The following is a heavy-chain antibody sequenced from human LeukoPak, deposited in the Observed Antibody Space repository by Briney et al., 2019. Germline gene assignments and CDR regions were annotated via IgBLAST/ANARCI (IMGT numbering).Heavy chain of an antibody. J-gene: IGHJ4*02. CDR3: ARGLYYYDSSGYKIPPYFDY. Sequence: NPSETLSLTCAVYGGSFSGYYWSWIRQPPGKGLEWIGEINHSGSTNYNPSLKSRVTISVDTSKNQFSLKLSSVTAADTAVYYCARGLYYYDSSGYKIPPYFDYWGQGTLVTVSS. D-gene: IGHD3-22*01. CDR1: GGSFSGYY. CDR2: INHSGST. V-gene: IGHV4-34*01.